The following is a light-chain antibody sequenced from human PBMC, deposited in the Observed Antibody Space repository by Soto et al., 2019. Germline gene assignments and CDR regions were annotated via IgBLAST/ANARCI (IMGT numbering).Light chain of an antibody. CDR1: QSVLYSSNNKNY. Sequence: DIVLTQSPDSLAVSLGERATINCKSSQSVLYSSNNKNYLAWYQQKPGQPPKLLIYWASTREAGVPDRFSVSGSGTDFNLTISSLQAEDVAVYYCQQYYITPWTFGHGTKVEIK. CDR2: WAS. V-gene: IGKV4-1*01. CDR3: QQYYITPWT. J-gene: IGKJ1*01.